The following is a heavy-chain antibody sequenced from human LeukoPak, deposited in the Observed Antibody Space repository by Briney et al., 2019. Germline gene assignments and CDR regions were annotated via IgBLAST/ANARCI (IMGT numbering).Heavy chain of an antibody. V-gene: IGHV3-64D*06. CDR2: SSANGGST. J-gene: IGHJ4*02. D-gene: IGHD6-19*01. Sequence: GGSLRLSCSASGFTFSTRPMHWVRQAPGRGLEYVSGSSANGGSTYYADSVKGRFIISRDNSKNTVYLQMSSLRPEDTAMYYCVNQISGWVYWGQGTLVTVSS. CDR3: VNQISGWVY. CDR1: GFTFSTRP.